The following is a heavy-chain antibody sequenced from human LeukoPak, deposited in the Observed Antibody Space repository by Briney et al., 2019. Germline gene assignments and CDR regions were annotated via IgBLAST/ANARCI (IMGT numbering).Heavy chain of an antibody. Sequence: SGPTLVNPTQTLTLTCTFSGFSLSTSGVGVGWIRQPPGKALQWLGVIYWDDDKRYSPSLKSRLTITKDTSKNQVVLTMTNMDPVDTATYYCVHGRYGGNLAYWGQGTLVTVSS. V-gene: IGHV2-5*02. CDR3: VHGRYGGNLAY. D-gene: IGHD4-23*01. CDR1: GFSLSTSGVG. CDR2: IYWDDDK. J-gene: IGHJ4*02.